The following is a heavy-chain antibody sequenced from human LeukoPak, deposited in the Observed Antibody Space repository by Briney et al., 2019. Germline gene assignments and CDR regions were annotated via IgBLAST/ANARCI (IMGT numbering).Heavy chain of an antibody. CDR3: ARDRSSVNYDFWSGSQGSYFDY. V-gene: IGHV3-21*01. D-gene: IGHD3-3*01. CDR2: ISSSSSSYI. CDR1: GFTFSSYS. J-gene: IGHJ4*02. Sequence: PGGSLRLSCAASGFTFSSYSMNWVRQAPGKGLEWVSSISSSSSSYIYYADSVKGRFTISRDNAKNSLYLQMNSLGAEDTAVYYCARDRSSVNYDFWSGSQGSYFDYWGQGTLVTVSS.